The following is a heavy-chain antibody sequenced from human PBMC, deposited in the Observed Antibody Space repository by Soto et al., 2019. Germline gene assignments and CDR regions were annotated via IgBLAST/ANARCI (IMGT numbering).Heavy chain of an antibody. CDR1: GFTFTRYA. Sequence: GGSLRLSCAASGFTFTRYAMSWVRQAPGKGLEWVSAVGGSGSDTYYADSVKGRFTISRDDSKNTLYLHMSSLRVEDTAIYYCAKSPEAAAKYFDYWGQGTLVTVSS. J-gene: IGHJ4*02. CDR3: AKSPEAAAKYFDY. V-gene: IGHV3-23*01. D-gene: IGHD6-25*01. CDR2: VGGSGSDT.